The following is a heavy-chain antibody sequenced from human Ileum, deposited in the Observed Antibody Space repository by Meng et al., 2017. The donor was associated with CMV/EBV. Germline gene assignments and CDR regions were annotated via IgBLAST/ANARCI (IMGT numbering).Heavy chain of an antibody. CDR3: VHRKDYGGNWNGGSADF. D-gene: IGHD1-1*01. CDR2: IYWDDDK. V-gene: IGHV2-5*02. CDR1: LTSSPVG. J-gene: IGHJ4*02. Sequence: LTSSPVGVGWIRQPTVKALEWLAFIYWDDDKRYNPSLRNRLTITKDVPRNQVVLTMTNIDPADTATYYCVHRKDYGGNWNGGSADFWGQGALVTVSS.